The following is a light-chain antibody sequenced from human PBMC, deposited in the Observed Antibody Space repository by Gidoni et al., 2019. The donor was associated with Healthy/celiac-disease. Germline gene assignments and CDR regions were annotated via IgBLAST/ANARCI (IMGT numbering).Light chain of an antibody. V-gene: IGKV4-1*01. CDR2: WAS. CDR3: QQYYSTPCS. Sequence: DIVMTQSPDSLAVSRGERATINCKSSQSVLYSSNNKNYLAWYQQKPGQPPKLLIYWASTRESWVPDRFSGSGSGTDFTLTISSLQAEDVAVYYCQQYYSTPCSFGQGTKLEIK. J-gene: IGKJ2*04. CDR1: QSVLYSSNNKNY.